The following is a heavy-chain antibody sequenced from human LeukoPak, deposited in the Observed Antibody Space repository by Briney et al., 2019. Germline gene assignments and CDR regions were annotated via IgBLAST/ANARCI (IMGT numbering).Heavy chain of an antibody. CDR1: GGSLSSYY. V-gene: IGHV4-59*01. Sequence: PSETLSLTCSVSGGSLSSYYWSWIRQPPGKGLEWIGYIYYSGSTNYNPSLKSRVTISVDTSKNQFSLKLSSVTAADTAVYYCARGYGPHTSGWDYWGQGTLVTVPS. CDR3: ARGYGPHTSGWDY. CDR2: IYYSGST. J-gene: IGHJ4*02. D-gene: IGHD6-19*01.